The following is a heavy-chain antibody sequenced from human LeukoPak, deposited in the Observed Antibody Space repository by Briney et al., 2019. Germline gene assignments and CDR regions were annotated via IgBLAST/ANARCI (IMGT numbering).Heavy chain of an antibody. D-gene: IGHD3-3*01. Sequence: GGSLRLSCAASGFSVGGYYMSWVRQAPGGGLEWVSVIYSGGDTSYADSMKGRFTVSRDNAKNTVDLHMNGLRPEDTAFYYCARGFFNFEDWGRGTLVTVSS. CDR1: GFSVGGYY. V-gene: IGHV3-66*02. J-gene: IGHJ4*02. CDR3: ARGFFNFED. CDR2: IYSGGDT.